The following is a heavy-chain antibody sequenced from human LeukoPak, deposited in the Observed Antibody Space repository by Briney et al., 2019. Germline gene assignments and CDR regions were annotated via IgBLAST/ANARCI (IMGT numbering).Heavy chain of an antibody. J-gene: IGHJ4*02. V-gene: IGHV4-39*07. Sequence: SETLSLTCTVSGGSISSSSYYWGWIRQPPGKGLEWIGSIYYSGSTYYNPSLKSRVTISVDTSRNQFSLKLSSVTAADTAVYYCARRLKTAVAEYYFDYWGQGTLVTVSS. CDR3: ARRLKTAVAEYYFDY. CDR1: GGSISSSSYY. D-gene: IGHD6-19*01. CDR2: IYYSGST.